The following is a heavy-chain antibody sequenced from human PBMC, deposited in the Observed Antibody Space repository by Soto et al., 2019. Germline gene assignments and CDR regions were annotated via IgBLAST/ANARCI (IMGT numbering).Heavy chain of an antibody. J-gene: IGHJ5*02. CDR1: GGSFSGYY. V-gene: IGHV4-34*01. CDR2: INHSGST. Sequence: SETLSLTCAVYGGSFSGYYWSWIRQPPGKGLEWIGEINHSGSTNYNPSLKSRVTISVDTSKNQFSLKLSSVTAADTAVYYCARGRGLRAPGIAAAAINWFDPWGQGTLVTVSS. CDR3: ARGRGLRAPGIAAAAINWFDP. D-gene: IGHD6-13*01.